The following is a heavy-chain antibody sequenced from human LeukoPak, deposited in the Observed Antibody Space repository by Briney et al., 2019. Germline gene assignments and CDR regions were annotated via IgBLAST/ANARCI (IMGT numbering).Heavy chain of an antibody. Sequence: GGSLRLSCAASGFTFRSYSMNWVRQAPGKGLGWVSSISSSSSYIYYADSVKGRFTISRDNAKNSLYLQMNSLRAEDTAVYYCAREPGGVTTWFDYWGQGTLVTVSS. CDR3: AREPGGVTTWFDY. D-gene: IGHD4-11*01. V-gene: IGHV3-21*01. CDR2: ISSSSSYI. CDR1: GFTFRSYS. J-gene: IGHJ4*02.